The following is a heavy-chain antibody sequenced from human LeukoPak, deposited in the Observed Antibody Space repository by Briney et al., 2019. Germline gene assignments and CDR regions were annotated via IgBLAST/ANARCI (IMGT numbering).Heavy chain of an antibody. CDR3: TSGPYYYDSSGYYYVSF. J-gene: IGHJ4*02. CDR1: GFTFSGSA. CDR2: IRSKANSYAT. D-gene: IGHD3-22*01. V-gene: IGHV3-73*01. Sequence: PGGSLKLSCAASGFTFSGSAMHWVRQASGKGLEWVGRIRSKANSYATAYAASVKGRFTISRDDSKNTAYLQMNSLKTEDTAVYYCTSGPYYYDSSGYYYVSFWGQGTLVTVSS.